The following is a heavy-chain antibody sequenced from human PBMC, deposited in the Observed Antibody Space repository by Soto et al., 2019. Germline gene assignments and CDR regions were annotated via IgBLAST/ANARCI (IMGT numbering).Heavy chain of an antibody. J-gene: IGHJ4*02. D-gene: IGHD2-15*01. CDR3: ARGGPVSVSPAWQLLGYFDY. CDR1: GGSISRGAYF. V-gene: IGHV4-31*03. Sequence: QVHLQESGPGQVRPSQTLSLSCSVSGGSISRGAYFWTWIRQFPGKGLASIAYISYTGATYYNPSLKSRVTILADTSKNQFSLKLNSVTSADTAVYYCARGGPVSVSPAWQLLGYFDYWGQGTLVTVSS. CDR2: ISYTGAT.